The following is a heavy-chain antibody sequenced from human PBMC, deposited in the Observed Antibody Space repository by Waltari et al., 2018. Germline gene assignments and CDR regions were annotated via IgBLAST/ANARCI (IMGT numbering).Heavy chain of an antibody. D-gene: IGHD2-2*02. CDR3: ATSGYCSSTSCYTRPGVDY. V-gene: IGHV1-24*01. CDR2: CDPEDGET. Sequence: QVQLVQSGAEVKKPGASVKVSCKVSGYTLTELSMHWVRQAPGKGLEWMGGCDPEDGETIYAQKFQGRVTMTEDTSTDTAYMELSSLRSEDTAVYYCATSGYCSSTSCYTRPGVDYWGQGTLVTVSS. CDR1: GYTLTELS. J-gene: IGHJ4*01.